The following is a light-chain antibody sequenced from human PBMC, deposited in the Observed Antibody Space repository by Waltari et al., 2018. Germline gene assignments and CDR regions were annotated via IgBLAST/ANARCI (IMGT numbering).Light chain of an antibody. Sequence: QSVLTQPPSVSAAPGQKVTISCSGSSSSIGNHYVSWYQHLPGTAPKLLMYGNDKRPSWIPDRFSGSKSGTSATLGITGLQTGDEADYYCASWDNSLSVEIIGGGTKLTVL. CDR3: ASWDNSLSVEI. V-gene: IGLV1-51*02. CDR1: SSSIGNHY. CDR2: GND. J-gene: IGLJ2*01.